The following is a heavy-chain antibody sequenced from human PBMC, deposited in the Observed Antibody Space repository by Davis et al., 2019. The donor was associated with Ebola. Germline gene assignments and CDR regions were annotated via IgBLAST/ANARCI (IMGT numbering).Heavy chain of an antibody. CDR2: IIPIFGTA. Sequence: SVKVSCKASGGTFSSYAISWVRQAPGQGLEWMGGIIPIFGTANYAQKFQGRVTITADESTSTAYMELSSLRSEDTAVYYCARVGTATTTFDYWGQGTLVTVSS. D-gene: IGHD5-24*01. CDR3: ARVGTATTTFDY. CDR1: GGTFSSYA. J-gene: IGHJ4*02. V-gene: IGHV1-69*13.